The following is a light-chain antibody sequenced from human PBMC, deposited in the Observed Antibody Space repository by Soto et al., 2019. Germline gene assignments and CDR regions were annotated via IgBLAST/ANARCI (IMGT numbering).Light chain of an antibody. CDR2: DAS. V-gene: IGKV3-11*01. CDR3: QQRSNWPPIT. Sequence: TPSPATPSLSPGERATLSCRASQSISSYLAWYQQKPGQAPRLLIYDASNRATGIPARFSGSGSGTDFTLTISSLEPEDFAVYYCQQRSNWPPITFGQGTRLEIK. CDR1: QSISSY. J-gene: IGKJ5*01.